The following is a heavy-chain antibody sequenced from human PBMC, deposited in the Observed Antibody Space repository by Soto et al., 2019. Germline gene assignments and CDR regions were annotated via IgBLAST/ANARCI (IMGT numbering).Heavy chain of an antibody. V-gene: IGHV1-46*01. CDR3: ARAVNYYGSGSHDYFDY. J-gene: IGHJ4*02. Sequence: ASVKVSCKASGYTFTSYYMHWVRQAPGQGLEWMGIINPSGGSTSYAQKFQGRVTMTRDTSTSTVYMELSSLRSEDTAVYYCARAVNYYGSGSHDYFDYWGQGTLVTVSS. D-gene: IGHD3-10*01. CDR2: INPSGGST. CDR1: GYTFTSYY.